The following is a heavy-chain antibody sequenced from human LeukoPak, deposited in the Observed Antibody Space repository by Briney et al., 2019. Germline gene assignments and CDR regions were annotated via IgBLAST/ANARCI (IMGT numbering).Heavy chain of an antibody. Sequence: TSETLSLTCTVSGGSISSYYWSWIRQPPGKGLEWIGYIYYSGSTNYNPSLKSRVTISVDTSKNQFSLKLSSVTAADTAVYYCAREGGSYSNWFDPWGQGTLVTVSS. CDR2: IYYSGST. CDR3: AREGGSYSNWFDP. CDR1: GGSISSYY. J-gene: IGHJ5*02. D-gene: IGHD1-26*01. V-gene: IGHV4-59*01.